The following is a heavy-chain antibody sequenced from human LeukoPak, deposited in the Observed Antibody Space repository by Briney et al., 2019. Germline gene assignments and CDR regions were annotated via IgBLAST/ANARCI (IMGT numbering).Heavy chain of an antibody. Sequence: GGSLRLSCAASGFTFSSYSMNWVRQAPGKGLEWVSSISSSSAYIYYADSVKGRFTISRDNAKNSLYLQMNSLRAEDTAVYYCARVRLYDFWSGYYNYYYGMDVWGQGTTVTVSS. D-gene: IGHD3-3*01. CDR2: ISSSSAYI. CDR1: GFTFSSYS. CDR3: ARVRLYDFWSGYYNYYYGMDV. V-gene: IGHV3-21*04. J-gene: IGHJ6*02.